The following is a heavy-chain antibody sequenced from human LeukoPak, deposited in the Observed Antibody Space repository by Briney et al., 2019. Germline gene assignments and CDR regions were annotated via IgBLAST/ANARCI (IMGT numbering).Heavy chain of an antibody. J-gene: IGHJ5*02. V-gene: IGHV1-2*02. D-gene: IGHD3-10*01. CDR1: GYTFTDYY. CDR2: INPNSGGT. Sequence: ASVKVSCKTSGYTFTDYYIHWVRQAPGQGLECVGWINPNSGGTNYAQKFQGRVTMTRDTSISTAYMELSRLRSDDTAVYYCARGGSGSYFSWLDPWGQGTLVTVSS. CDR3: ARGGSGSYFSWLDP.